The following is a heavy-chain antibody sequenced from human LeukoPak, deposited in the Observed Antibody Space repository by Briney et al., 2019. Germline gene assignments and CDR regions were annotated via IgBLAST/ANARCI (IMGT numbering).Heavy chain of an antibody. D-gene: IGHD3-3*01. CDR3: ARHGVGYYDFWSGSTLNWFDP. V-gene: IGHV4-39*01. Sequence: SETLSLTCTVSGGSISSSSYYWGWIRQPPGKGLEWIGSIYYSGSTYYNPSLKSRVTISVDTSKNQFSLKLSSVTAADTAVYYCARHGVGYYDFWSGSTLNWFDPWGQGTLVTVSS. CDR1: GGSISSSSYY. J-gene: IGHJ5*02. CDR2: IYYSGST.